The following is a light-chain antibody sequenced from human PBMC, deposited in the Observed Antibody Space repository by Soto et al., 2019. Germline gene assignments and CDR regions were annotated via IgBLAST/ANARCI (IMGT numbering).Light chain of an antibody. J-gene: IGLJ2*01. V-gene: IGLV1-44*01. Sequence: QSVLTQPPSASGTPGQRVTISCSGSSSNIESKTVNWYQQLPGTAPKLLIYSNNQRPSGVPDRFSGSKSGTSASLAISGLQSEYEADYYCAAWDDSLNGVVFGGGTKLTVL. CDR3: AAWDDSLNGVV. CDR1: SSNIESKT. CDR2: SNN.